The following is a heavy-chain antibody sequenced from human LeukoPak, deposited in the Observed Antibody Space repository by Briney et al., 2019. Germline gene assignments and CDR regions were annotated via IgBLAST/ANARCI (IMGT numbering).Heavy chain of an antibody. V-gene: IGHV4-39*01. CDR1: GGSISSSSYY. D-gene: IGHD3-10*01. CDR3: ARGRGLMVRGYPKFGYFDY. Sequence: SETLSLTCTVSGGSISSSSYYWGWIRQPPGKGLEWIGSIYYSGSTYYNPSLKSRVTISVDTSKNQFSLKLSSVTAADTAVYYCARGRGLMVRGYPKFGYFDYWGQGTLVTVSS. CDR2: IYYSGST. J-gene: IGHJ4*02.